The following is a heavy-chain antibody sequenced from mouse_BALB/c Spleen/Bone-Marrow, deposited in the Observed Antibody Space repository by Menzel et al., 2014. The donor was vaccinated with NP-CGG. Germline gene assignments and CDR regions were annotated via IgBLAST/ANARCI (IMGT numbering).Heavy chain of an antibody. CDR2: ISDGGNYT. CDR3: ANYYGSTWFAY. D-gene: IGHD1-1*01. Sequence: EVNLVESGGGLVKPGGSLKLSCAASGFTFSDYYMYWVRQTPEKRLEWVATISDGGNYTYYPDSVKGRFTISRDNAKNNLYLQMSSLKSEDTAMYYCANYYGSTWFAYWGQGTLVTVSA. V-gene: IGHV5-4*02. CDR1: GFTFSDYY. J-gene: IGHJ3*01.